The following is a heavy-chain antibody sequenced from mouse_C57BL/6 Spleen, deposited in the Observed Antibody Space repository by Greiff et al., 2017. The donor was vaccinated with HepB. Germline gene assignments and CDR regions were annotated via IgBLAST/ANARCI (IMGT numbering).Heavy chain of an antibody. V-gene: IGHV1-72*01. CDR2: IDPNSGGT. J-gene: IGHJ3*01. D-gene: IGHD1-1*01. Sequence: VQLQQPGAELVKPGASVKLSCKASGYTFTSYWMHWVKQRPGRGLEWIGRIDPNSGGTKYNEKFKSKATLTVDKPSSTAYMQLSSLTSEDSAVYYCAREESYYGSSPAWFAYWGQGTLVTVSA. CDR1: GYTFTSYW. CDR3: AREESYYGSSPAWFAY.